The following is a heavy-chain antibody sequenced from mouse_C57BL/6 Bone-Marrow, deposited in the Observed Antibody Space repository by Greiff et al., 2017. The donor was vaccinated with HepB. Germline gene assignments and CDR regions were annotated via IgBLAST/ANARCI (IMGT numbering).Heavy chain of an antibody. CDR2: IYPGNSDT. Sequence: EVQLQESGTVLARPGASVKMSCKTSGYTFTSYWMHWVKQRPGQGLEWIGAIYPGNSDTSYNQKFKGKAKLTAVTSASTADMELSSLTNEDSAVYYCTRIPNYYGSSHGAYWGQGTLVTVSA. V-gene: IGHV1-5*01. D-gene: IGHD1-1*01. CDR3: TRIPNYYGSSHGAY. CDR1: GYTFTSYW. J-gene: IGHJ3*01.